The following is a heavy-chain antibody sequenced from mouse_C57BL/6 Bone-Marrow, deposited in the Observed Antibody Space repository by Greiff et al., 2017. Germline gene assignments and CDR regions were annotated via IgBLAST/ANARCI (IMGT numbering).Heavy chain of an antibody. CDR3: TTDDGYFSWFAY. CDR1: GFNIKDDY. V-gene: IGHV14-4*01. CDR2: IDPENGDT. D-gene: IGHD2-3*01. Sequence: EVQLQQSGAELVRPGASVKLSCTASGFNIKDDYMHWVKQRPEQGLEWIGWIDPENGDTEYASKCHGKATITADTSSNTAYLQLSSLTSEDTTVYYCTTDDGYFSWFAYWGQGTLVTVSA. J-gene: IGHJ3*01.